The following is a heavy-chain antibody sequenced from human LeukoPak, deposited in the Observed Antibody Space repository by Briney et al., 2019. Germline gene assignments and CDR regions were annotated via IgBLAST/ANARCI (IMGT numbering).Heavy chain of an antibody. Sequence: SETLSLTCTVSSGATSSGTYYWSWIRQHPGKGLEWIGYIYYSGSTYSNPSLKSRVAISLDMSKNQFSLKLSSVTAADTAVYYCTTLTFNRYFDLWGRGTLVTVSS. D-gene: IGHD1-1*01. J-gene: IGHJ2*01. CDR2: IYYSGST. CDR1: SGATSSGTYY. V-gene: IGHV4-31*06. CDR3: TTLTFNRYFDL.